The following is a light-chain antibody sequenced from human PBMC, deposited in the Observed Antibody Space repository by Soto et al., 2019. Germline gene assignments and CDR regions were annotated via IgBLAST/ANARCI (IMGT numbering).Light chain of an antibody. CDR3: GTWDGGLSAGI. Sequence: QSVLTQPPSVSAAPGQQVTISCSGSGSNIGNNHVSWYQQLPGTAPKLLIYDNNKRHSGISDRFSGSKSGTSGTLDITGLQTGDEADYYCGTWDGGLSAGIFGGGTKVTVL. CDR1: GSNIGNNH. J-gene: IGLJ2*01. V-gene: IGLV1-51*01. CDR2: DNN.